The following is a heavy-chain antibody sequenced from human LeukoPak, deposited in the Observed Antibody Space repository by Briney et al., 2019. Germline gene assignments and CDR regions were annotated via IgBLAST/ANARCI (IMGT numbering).Heavy chain of an antibody. CDR1: GYTFTGYY. V-gene: IGHV1-2*02. D-gene: IGHD3-22*01. CDR3: ARRSDDYDSSAYYH. CDR2: INPNSGGT. J-gene: IGHJ4*02. Sequence: ASVKVSCTASGYTFTGYYMHWVRQAPGQGLEWMGWINPNSGGTNYAQKFQGRVTITADESTSTAYMELSSLRSEDTAVYYCARRSDDYDSSAYYHWGQGTLVTVSS.